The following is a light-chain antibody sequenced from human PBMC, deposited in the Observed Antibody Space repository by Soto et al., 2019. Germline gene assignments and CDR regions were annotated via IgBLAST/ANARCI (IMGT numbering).Light chain of an antibody. CDR3: QHFGGTTFT. V-gene: IGKV3-20*01. CDR1: QSVSSSY. Sequence: EIVLTQSPGTLSLSPGERATLSCRASQSVSSSYIAWNQQRPGQTPSLLIYGASTRATGIPDRFSGSGSGTHFTLTISRLEPGDFAVYYCQHFGGTTFTFGQGTRLEIK. J-gene: IGKJ5*01. CDR2: GAS.